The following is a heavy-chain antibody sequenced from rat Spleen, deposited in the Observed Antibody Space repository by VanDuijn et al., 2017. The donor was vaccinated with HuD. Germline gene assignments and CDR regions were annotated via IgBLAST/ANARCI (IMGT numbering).Heavy chain of an antibody. Sequence: EVQLVESDGGLVQPGRSLKLSCAASGFTFSDYYMTWVRQAPPKGLEWVATISYDGSSYYYRDSVKGRFTVSRDNAKSTLYLQMNSLQIEDMATYYCVREWGHNNSGYFDYWGQGVMVTVSS. CDR1: GFTFSDYY. D-gene: IGHD1-10*01. V-gene: IGHV5-22*01. CDR3: VREWGHNNSGYFDY. J-gene: IGHJ2*01. CDR2: ISYDGSSY.